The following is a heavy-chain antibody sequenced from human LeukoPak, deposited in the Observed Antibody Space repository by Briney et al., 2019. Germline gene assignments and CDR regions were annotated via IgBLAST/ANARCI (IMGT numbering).Heavy chain of an antibody. V-gene: IGHV4-39*07. Sequence: SETLSLTCTVSGGSISSSSYYWGWIRQPPGKGLEWIGSIYYSGSTYYNPSLKSRVTISVDTSKNQFSLKLSSVTAADTAVYYCARTTEGYAGGPGYSYYYYMDVWGKGTTVTISS. J-gene: IGHJ6*03. D-gene: IGHD5-12*01. CDR3: ARTTEGYAGGPGYSYYYYMDV. CDR1: GGSISSSSYY. CDR2: IYYSGST.